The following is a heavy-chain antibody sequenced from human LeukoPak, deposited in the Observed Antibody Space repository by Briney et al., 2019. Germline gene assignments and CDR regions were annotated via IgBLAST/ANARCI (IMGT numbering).Heavy chain of an antibody. Sequence: SETLSLTCTVSGASISSRSYYWGWIRQSPGKGLGWIGNMYYSGSTHYSPSLNSRVTISRQTSKNQVSLKLSSVTAADSAVYYCARLEDSGGYRFDYWGQGALVTVSS. J-gene: IGHJ4*02. CDR1: GASISSRSYY. D-gene: IGHD3-22*01. V-gene: IGHV4-39*01. CDR3: ARLEDSGGYRFDY. CDR2: MYYSGST.